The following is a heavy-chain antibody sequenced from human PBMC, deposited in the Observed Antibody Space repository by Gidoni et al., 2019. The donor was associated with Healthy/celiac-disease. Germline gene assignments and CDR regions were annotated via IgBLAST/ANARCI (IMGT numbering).Heavy chain of an antibody. CDR2: ISSSSSYL. CDR3: ARDPHPGADY. V-gene: IGHV3-21*01. D-gene: IGHD1-26*01. J-gene: IGHJ4*02. Sequence: EVQLVESGGGLVMPGGSLRLPCAASGFTFSSYSMNWVRQAPGKGLEWVSSISSSSSYLYYADSVKGRFTISRDNAKNSLYLQMNSLRAEDTAVYYCARDPHPGADYWGQGTLVTVSS. CDR1: GFTFSSYS.